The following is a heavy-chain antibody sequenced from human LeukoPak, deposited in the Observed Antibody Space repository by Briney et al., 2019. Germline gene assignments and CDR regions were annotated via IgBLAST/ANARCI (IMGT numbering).Heavy chain of an antibody. Sequence: GGSLRLSCTASGFTFSIYAMTWVRQAPGKGLEWVSAISGSGGSTYYADSVKGRFTISRDNSKNTLYLQMNSLRDEDTAVYYCAKDRGYYGSGSNGMDVWGKGTTVTVSS. J-gene: IGHJ6*04. D-gene: IGHD3-10*01. V-gene: IGHV3-23*01. CDR3: AKDRGYYGSGSNGMDV. CDR2: ISGSGGST. CDR1: GFTFSIYA.